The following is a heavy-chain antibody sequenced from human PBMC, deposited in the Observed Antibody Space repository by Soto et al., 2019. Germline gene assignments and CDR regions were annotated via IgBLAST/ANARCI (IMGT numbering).Heavy chain of an antibody. D-gene: IGHD3-22*01. J-gene: IGHJ6*02. V-gene: IGHV3-11*01. CDR2: ISSSGRTI. CDR3: ARLKAWTGEWLSLYAPGMDV. Sequence: QVQLVESGGGLVKPGGSLRLSCAASGFTFSDYYMSWIRQAPGKGLEWVSHISSSGRTIYYADSVKGRFTISRDNAKNSLYLQMNSLRAEDTAVYHCARLKAWTGEWLSLYAPGMDVWGQGTTVTVSS. CDR1: GFTFSDYY.